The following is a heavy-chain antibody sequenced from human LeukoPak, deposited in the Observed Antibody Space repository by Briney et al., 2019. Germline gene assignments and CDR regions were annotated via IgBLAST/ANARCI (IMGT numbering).Heavy chain of an antibody. Sequence: ASVKVSCKASGYTFTSYDINWVRQATGQGLEWMGWMNPNSGNTGYAQKFQGRVTMTRNTSISTAYMELSSLRSEDTAAYYCAAGPYCSSTSCYSGRYNWFDPWGQGTLVTVSS. CDR1: GYTFTSYD. CDR3: AAGPYCSSTSCYSGRYNWFDP. CDR2: MNPNSGNT. V-gene: IGHV1-8*01. J-gene: IGHJ5*02. D-gene: IGHD2-2*02.